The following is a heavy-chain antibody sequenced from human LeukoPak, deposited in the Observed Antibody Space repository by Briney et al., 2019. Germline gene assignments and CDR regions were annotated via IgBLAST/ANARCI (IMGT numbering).Heavy chain of an antibody. CDR2: INPNSGGT. J-gene: IGHJ5*02. Sequence: ASVTVSCKASGYTFTGHYMHWVRQAPGQGLEWMGWINPNSGGTNYAQKFQGRVTMTRDTSISTAYMELSRLRSDDTAVYYCARGGSGIRGFDPWGQGTLVTVSS. CDR1: GYTFTGHY. V-gene: IGHV1-2*02. D-gene: IGHD3-10*01. CDR3: ARGGSGIRGFDP.